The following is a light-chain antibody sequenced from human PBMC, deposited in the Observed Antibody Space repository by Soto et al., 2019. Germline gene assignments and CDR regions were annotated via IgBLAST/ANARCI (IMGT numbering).Light chain of an antibody. J-gene: IGKJ2*01. Sequence: EIVLTQSPGTLSLSPGERATLSGGASQSVCTSSHLAWYQQKPGQAPRRVIYGASSRATGIPERFSGSGSVTDFTLTISRLEPEEFAVYYCRQYGSSPSYTFGQGTKLEIK. CDR3: RQYGSSPSYT. CDR2: GAS. CDR1: QSVCTSSH. V-gene: IGKV3-20*01.